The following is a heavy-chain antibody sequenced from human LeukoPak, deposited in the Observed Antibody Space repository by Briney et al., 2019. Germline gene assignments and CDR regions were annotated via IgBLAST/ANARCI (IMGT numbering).Heavy chain of an antibody. CDR2: MNPNSGNT. CDR3: ARVGPDPYYYYGMDV. D-gene: IGHD1-14*01. J-gene: IGHJ6*02. CDR1: GYTFTSYD. Sequence: WASVKVSCKASGYTFTSYDINWVRQATGQGLEWMGWMNPNSGNTGYAQKFQGRVTMTRNTSISTAYMELSSLRSEDTAVYYCARVGPDPYYYYGMDVWGQGTTVTVSS. V-gene: IGHV1-8*01.